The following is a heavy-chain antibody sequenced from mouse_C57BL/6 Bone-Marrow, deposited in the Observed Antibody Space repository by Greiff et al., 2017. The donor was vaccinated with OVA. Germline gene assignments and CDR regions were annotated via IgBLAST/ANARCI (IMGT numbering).Heavy chain of an antibody. CDR1: GYTFTSYG. J-gene: IGHJ4*01. Sequence: QVQLKQSGAELARPGASVKLSCKASGYTFTSYGISWVKQRTGQGLEWIGEIYPRSGNTYYNEKFKGKATLTADKSSSTAYMELRSLTSEDSAVYFCARWHYVGDAMDYWGQGTSVTVSS. CDR3: ARWHYVGDAMDY. V-gene: IGHV1-81*01. D-gene: IGHD1-1*01. CDR2: IYPRSGNT.